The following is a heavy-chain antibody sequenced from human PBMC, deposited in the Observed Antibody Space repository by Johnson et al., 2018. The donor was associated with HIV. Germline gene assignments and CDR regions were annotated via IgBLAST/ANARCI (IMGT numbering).Heavy chain of an antibody. J-gene: IGHJ3*02. D-gene: IGHD3-22*01. CDR1: GFTVSGNY. Sequence: VQLVESGGGLVQPGGSLRLSCVASGFTVSGNYMSWVRQATGKGLEWVSAIGTAGDTYYPGSVKGRFTISRENAKNSLYLQMNSLRAGDTAVYYCARGAPDSDAFDIWGQGTLVTVSA. CDR2: IGTAGDT. CDR3: ARGAPDSDAFDI. V-gene: IGHV3-13*01.